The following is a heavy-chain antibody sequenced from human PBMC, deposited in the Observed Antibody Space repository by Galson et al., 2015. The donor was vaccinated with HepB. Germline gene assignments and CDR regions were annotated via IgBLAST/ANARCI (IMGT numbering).Heavy chain of an antibody. D-gene: IGHD3-3*01. CDR3: ARAYDFWSGSPDY. CDR2: ISGSGGST. J-gene: IGHJ4*02. V-gene: IGHV3-23*01. Sequence: SLRLSCAASGFTFSSYAMIWVRQAPGKGLEWVSGISGSGGSTYYADSVKGRFTISRDNAKNSLYLQMNSLRAEDTAVYYCARAYDFWSGSPDYWGQGTLVTVSS. CDR1: GFTFSSYA.